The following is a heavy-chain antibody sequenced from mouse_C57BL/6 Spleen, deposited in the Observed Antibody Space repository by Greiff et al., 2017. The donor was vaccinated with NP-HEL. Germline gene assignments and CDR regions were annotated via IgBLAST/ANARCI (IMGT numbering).Heavy chain of an antibody. CDR1: GYAFSSSW. CDR3: ARGQGSGWGNYFDY. D-gene: IGHD3-2*02. CDR2: IYPGDGDT. Sequence: VQLQESGPELVKPGASVKISCKASGYAFSSSWMNWVKQRPGKGLEWIGRIYPGDGDTNYNGKFKGKATLTADKSSSTAYMQLSSLTSEDSAVYFCARGQGSGWGNYFDYWGQGTTLTVSS. V-gene: IGHV1-82*01. J-gene: IGHJ2*01.